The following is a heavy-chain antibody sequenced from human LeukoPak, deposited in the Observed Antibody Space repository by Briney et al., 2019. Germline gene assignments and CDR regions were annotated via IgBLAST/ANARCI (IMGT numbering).Heavy chain of an antibody. Sequence: SETLSLTCTVSGGSISSSSYYWGWIRQPPGKGLEWIGSIYYSGSTYYNPSLKSRVTISVDTSKNQFSLKLSSVTAADTAVYYCARPRMGVYCSSTTENDYWGQGTLVTVSS. CDR3: ARPRMGVYCSSTTENDY. D-gene: IGHD2-2*01. CDR2: IYYSGST. CDR1: GGSISSSSYY. V-gene: IGHV4-39*01. J-gene: IGHJ4*02.